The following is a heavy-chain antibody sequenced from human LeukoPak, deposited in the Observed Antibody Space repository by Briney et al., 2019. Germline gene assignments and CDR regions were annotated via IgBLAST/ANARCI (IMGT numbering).Heavy chain of an antibody. CDR2: INPNSGGT. CDR1: GYTFTDYY. J-gene: IGHJ4*02. V-gene: IGHV1-2*02. Sequence: ASVKVSCKASGYTFTDYYIHWVRQAPGHGLEWMGWINPNSGGTNYAQKFQGRVTVTRDTSISTVSMELSRLRSDDTAVYFCARGEYRYGNDYWGQGTLVTVSS. D-gene: IGHD5-18*01. CDR3: ARGEYRYGNDY.